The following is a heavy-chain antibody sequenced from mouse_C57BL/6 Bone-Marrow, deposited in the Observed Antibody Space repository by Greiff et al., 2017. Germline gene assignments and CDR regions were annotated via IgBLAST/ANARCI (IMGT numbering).Heavy chain of an antibody. V-gene: IGHV1-64*01. Sequence: VQLQQPGAELVKPGASVKLSCKASGYTFTSYWMHWVKQRPGPGLEWIGMIHPNSGRTNYNEKFKSKATLTVDKSSSTAYMQLSSLTSEDSAVYYCALITTVGFDYWGQGTTLTVSS. CDR2: IHPNSGRT. CDR1: GYTFTSYW. J-gene: IGHJ2*01. D-gene: IGHD1-1*01. CDR3: ALITTVGFDY.